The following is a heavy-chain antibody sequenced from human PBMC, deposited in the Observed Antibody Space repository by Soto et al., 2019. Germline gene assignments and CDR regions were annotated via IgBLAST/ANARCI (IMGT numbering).Heavy chain of an antibody. CDR1: GGSISSYY. Sequence: SETLSLTCTVSGGSISSYYWSWIRQPPGKGLEWIGYIYYSGSTNYNPSLKSRVTISVDRSKNQFSLKLSSVTAADTAVYYCARSQATVTSYDYWGQGTLVTVSS. J-gene: IGHJ4*02. CDR3: ARSQATVTSYDY. D-gene: IGHD4-17*01. CDR2: IYYSGST. V-gene: IGHV4-59*12.